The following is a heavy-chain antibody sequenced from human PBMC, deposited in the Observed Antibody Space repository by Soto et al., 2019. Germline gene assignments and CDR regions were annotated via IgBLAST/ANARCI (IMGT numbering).Heavy chain of an antibody. D-gene: IGHD4-4*01. Sequence: QVQLQESGPGLVKPSQTLSLTCTVSGGSISSGGYYWSWIRQHPGKGLEWIGYIYYSGRTYYNPSLESRVTISVDTSKNQFSLKLSSVTAADTAVYYCARDRRASLHQFDYWGQGTLVTVSS. V-gene: IGHV4-31*03. CDR3: ARDRRASLHQFDY. J-gene: IGHJ4*02. CDR1: GGSISSGGYY. CDR2: IYYSGRT.